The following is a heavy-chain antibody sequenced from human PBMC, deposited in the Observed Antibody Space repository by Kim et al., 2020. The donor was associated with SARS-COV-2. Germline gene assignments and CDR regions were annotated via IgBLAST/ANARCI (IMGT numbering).Heavy chain of an antibody. CDR3: ARHVPHDYLADY. D-gene: IGHD4-17*01. J-gene: IGHJ4*02. Sequence: YSPSFQGQVTISADKSLSTAYLQWSSLQASDTAMYYCARHVPHDYLADYWGQGTLVTVSS. V-gene: IGHV5-51*01.